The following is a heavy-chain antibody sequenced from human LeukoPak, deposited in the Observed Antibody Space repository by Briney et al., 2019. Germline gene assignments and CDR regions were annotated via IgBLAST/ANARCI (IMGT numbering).Heavy chain of an antibody. CDR2: ISSSGSTI. D-gene: IGHD3-3*01. V-gene: IGHV3-11*04. J-gene: IGHJ5*02. Sequence: PGGSLRLSCAASGFTFSDYYMSWIRQAPGKGLEWVSYISSSGSTIYYADSVKGRFTISRDNAKNSLYLQMNSLRAEDTAVYYCARASVDYDFWSGPIPTDWFDPWGQGTLVTVSS. CDR1: GFTFSDYY. CDR3: ARASVDYDFWSGPIPTDWFDP.